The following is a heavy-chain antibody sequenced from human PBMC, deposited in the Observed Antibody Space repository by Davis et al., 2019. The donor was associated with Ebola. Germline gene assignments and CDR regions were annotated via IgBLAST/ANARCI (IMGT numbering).Heavy chain of an antibody. D-gene: IGHD6-6*01. J-gene: IGHJ3*02. Sequence: GESLKISCTASGFSVSTYFMSWVRQAPGKGLEWVSVVYTGDNTFYADSVKGRFTISRDNAKNSLYLQMNSLRAEDTAVYYCARDREPYSSFDAFDIWGQGTMVTVSS. V-gene: IGHV3-53*01. CDR2: VYTGDNT. CDR3: ARDREPYSSFDAFDI. CDR1: GFSVSTYF.